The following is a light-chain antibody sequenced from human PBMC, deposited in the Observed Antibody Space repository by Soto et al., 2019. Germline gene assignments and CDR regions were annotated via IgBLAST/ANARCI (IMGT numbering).Light chain of an antibody. CDR2: ANI. CDR1: GSNIGAGYD. J-gene: IGLJ1*01. Sequence: QSVLTQPPSVSGAPGQRVTIPCTGSGSNIGAGYDVHWYQQLPGTAPKLLIFANINRPSGVPDRFSVSKPGASASLAITGLRAEDEADYYCQSYDSSLSGYVFGTGTKLTVL. V-gene: IGLV1-40*01. CDR3: QSYDSSLSGYV.